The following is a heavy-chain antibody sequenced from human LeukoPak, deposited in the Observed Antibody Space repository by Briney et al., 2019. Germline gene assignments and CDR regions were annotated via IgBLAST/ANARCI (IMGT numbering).Heavy chain of an antibody. J-gene: IGHJ4*02. V-gene: IGHV1-46*01. CDR3: ARGDVRKDGYRFDY. D-gene: IGHD5-24*01. Sequence: ASVRVSCKASGYTFTDYYIHWVRQAPGQGLEWMGIINPTGGTTVYTQKFQGRVTMTRDTATSTVNMDLISLRSEDTAVYYCARGDVRKDGYRFDYWGQGTLVTVSS. CDR2: INPTGGTT. CDR1: GYTFTDYY.